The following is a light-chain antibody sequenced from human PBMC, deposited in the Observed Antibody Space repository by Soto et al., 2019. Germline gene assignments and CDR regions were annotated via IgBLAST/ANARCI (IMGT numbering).Light chain of an antibody. CDR1: QSVSSN. CDR3: QHYNNWPPWT. J-gene: IGKJ1*01. CDR2: GAS. Sequence: EIVMTQSPATLSVSPGERATLSCRASQSVSSNLAWYQQKPGQAPRLLIYGASTRATGIPARFIGSGSETEFTLTISSLQCEDFAVYYCQHYNNWPPWTFGQGTKV. V-gene: IGKV3-15*01.